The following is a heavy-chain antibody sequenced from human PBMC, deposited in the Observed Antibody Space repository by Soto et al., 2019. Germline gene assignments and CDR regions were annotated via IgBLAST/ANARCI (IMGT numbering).Heavy chain of an antibody. CDR2: IRGGGDTT. J-gene: IGHJ4*02. Sequence: EVQLLESGGGLVQPGGSLRLSCAASGFTFNNYAMTWFRQAPGMGLEWVSAIRGGGDTTSYADSVKGRFTVSRDGSKNTLYRQMSSLRAEDTALYYCAKGRGGSGSLTPRVDFWGQGTMVTVSS. CDR3: AKGRGGSGSLTPRVDF. D-gene: IGHD3-10*01. CDR1: GFTFNNYA. V-gene: IGHV3-23*01.